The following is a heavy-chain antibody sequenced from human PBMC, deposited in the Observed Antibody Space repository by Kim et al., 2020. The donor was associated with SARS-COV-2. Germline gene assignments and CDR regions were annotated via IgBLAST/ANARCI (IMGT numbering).Heavy chain of an antibody. J-gene: IGHJ4*02. D-gene: IGHD2-21*02. CDR2: ISYDGSNK. CDR3: ARDPNGVVTAPIDY. V-gene: IGHV3-30-3*01. Sequence: GGSLRLSCAASGFTFSSYAMHWVRQAPGKGLEWVAVISYDGSNKYYADSVKGRFTISRDNSKNTLYLQMNSLRAEDTAVYYCARDPNGVVTAPIDYWGQGTLVTVSS. CDR1: GFTFSSYA.